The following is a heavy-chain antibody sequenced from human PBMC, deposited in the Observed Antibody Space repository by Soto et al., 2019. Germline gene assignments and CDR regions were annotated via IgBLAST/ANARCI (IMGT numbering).Heavy chain of an antibody. D-gene: IGHD6-19*01. CDR1: GGSISSSNW. Sequence: QVQLQESGPGLVKPSGTLSLTCAVSGGSISSSNWWSWVRQPPGKGLEWIGEIYHSGSTNYNPSLKRRVTISVDKSKNQFSLKLRSVTAADTAVYYCARVLIAVAGTVSAFDIWGQGTMVTVSS. V-gene: IGHV4-4*02. CDR3: ARVLIAVAGTVSAFDI. CDR2: IYHSGST. J-gene: IGHJ3*02.